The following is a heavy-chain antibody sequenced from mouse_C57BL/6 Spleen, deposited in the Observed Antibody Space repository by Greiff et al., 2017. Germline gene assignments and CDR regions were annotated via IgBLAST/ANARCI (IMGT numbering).Heavy chain of an antibody. D-gene: IGHD1-1*01. CDR2: IDPTDSYT. CDR3: ARGYGSSYVGYFEG. CDR1: GYTFTSYW. Sequence: QVQLQQPGAELVRPGTSVKLSCKASGYTFTSYWMHWVKQRPGQGLEWIGVIDPTDSYTNYNQKFKGKATLTVDTSSSTAYMQLSSLTSEDSAVYYCARGYGSSYVGYFEGWGTGTTVTVSS. J-gene: IGHJ1*03. V-gene: IGHV1-59*01.